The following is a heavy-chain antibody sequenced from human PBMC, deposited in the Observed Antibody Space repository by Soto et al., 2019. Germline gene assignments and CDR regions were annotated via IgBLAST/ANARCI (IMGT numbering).Heavy chain of an antibody. D-gene: IGHD6-13*01. Sequence: GGSLSLSCAASGFTFSSYGMHWVRQAPGKGLEWVAVISYDGSNKYYADSVKGRFTISRDNSKNTLYLQMNSLRAEDTAVYYCAKDLEIAAPEGGIYGMDVWGQGTTVTVSS. V-gene: IGHV3-30*18. CDR1: GFTFSSYG. CDR2: ISYDGSNK. J-gene: IGHJ6*02. CDR3: AKDLEIAAPEGGIYGMDV.